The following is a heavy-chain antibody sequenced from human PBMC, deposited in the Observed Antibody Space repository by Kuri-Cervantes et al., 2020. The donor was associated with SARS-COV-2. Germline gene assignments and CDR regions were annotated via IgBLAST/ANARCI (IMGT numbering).Heavy chain of an antibody. Sequence: SGPTLVKPTQTLTLTCTFSGFSLSTSGVGVGWIRQPPGKALEWLALIYWDDDKRYSPSLKSRLTITKDTSKNQVVLTMTNVDPVDTATYYCARADYGDFVAYNWFDPWGQGTLVTVSS. CDR3: ARADYGDFVAYNWFDP. D-gene: IGHD4-17*01. CDR2: IYWDDDK. J-gene: IGHJ5*02. CDR1: GFSLSTSGVG. V-gene: IGHV2-5*02.